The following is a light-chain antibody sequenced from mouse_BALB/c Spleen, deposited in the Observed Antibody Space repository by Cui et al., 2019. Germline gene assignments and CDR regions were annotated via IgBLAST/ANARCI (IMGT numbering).Light chain of an antibody. CDR2: STC. J-gene: IGKJ1*01. CDR3: HQWSSYPWT. CDR1: SSVSY. Sequence: QIVLNQSPAIMSASLGVEITLTCSASSSVSYMHWYQQKSGTSPKLLIYSTCNLASGIPSRFSGSGTGTFYSLTISSVEAEDAADYYCHQWSSYPWTFSGGTKLEIK. V-gene: IGKV4-80*01.